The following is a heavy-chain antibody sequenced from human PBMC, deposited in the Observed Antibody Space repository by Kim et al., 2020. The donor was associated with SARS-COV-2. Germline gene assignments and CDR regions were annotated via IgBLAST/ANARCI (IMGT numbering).Heavy chain of an antibody. CDR2: IKQHGSEK. CDR3: SRNNAMDV. J-gene: IGHJ6*02. CDR1: GFSFSNHW. V-gene: IGHV3-7*03. Sequence: GGSLRLSCAASGFSFSNHWMTWVRQAPGRGPEWVANIKQHGSEKYYVGSVRGRFTISRDDAKNSLYLQMNSLGAEDTAIYYCSRNNAMDVWGQGTTVTVSS.